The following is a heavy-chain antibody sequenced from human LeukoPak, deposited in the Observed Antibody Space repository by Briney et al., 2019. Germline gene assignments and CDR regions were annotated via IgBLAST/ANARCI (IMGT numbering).Heavy chain of an antibody. D-gene: IGHD3-22*01. CDR3: ARVNYYDSSGYYSPDYYYGMDV. V-gene: IGHV4-31*03. Sequence: SQTLSLTCTVSGGSISSGGYYWSWIRQHPGKGLEWIGYIYYSGSTNYNPSLKSRVTISVDTSKNQFSLKLSSVTAADTAVYYCARVNYYDSSGYYSPDYYYGMDVWGQGTTVTVSS. CDR1: GGSISSGGYY. CDR2: IYYSGST. J-gene: IGHJ6*02.